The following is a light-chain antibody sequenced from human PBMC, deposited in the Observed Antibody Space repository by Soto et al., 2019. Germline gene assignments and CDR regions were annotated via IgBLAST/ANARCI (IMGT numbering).Light chain of an antibody. CDR1: SSNIGEGYD. V-gene: IGLV1-40*01. CDR3: QSYDSSLSAWV. J-gene: IGLJ2*01. CDR2: VNN. Sequence: QSALTQPPSVSGAPGQRLTISCTGSSSNIGEGYDVHWYQQPPRTAPKLLIFVNNNRPSGVPDRFSGSKSGTSASLAITGLQAADEADYYCQSYDSSLSAWVFGGGTKVTVL.